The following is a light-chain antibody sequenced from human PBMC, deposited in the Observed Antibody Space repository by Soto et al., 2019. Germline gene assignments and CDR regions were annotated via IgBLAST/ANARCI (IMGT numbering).Light chain of an antibody. V-gene: IGKV3-20*01. J-gene: IGKJ2*01. Sequence: EIVLTQSPGTLSLSPGERATLSCRASQRISNSYLAWYQQKPGQAPRLLLYDASSRDTGIPDRGSGSGSVTDFTLTISILEPEDFAVYYCQQYARPPFAFGQGTKVEIK. CDR1: QRISNSY. CDR2: DAS. CDR3: QQYARPPFA.